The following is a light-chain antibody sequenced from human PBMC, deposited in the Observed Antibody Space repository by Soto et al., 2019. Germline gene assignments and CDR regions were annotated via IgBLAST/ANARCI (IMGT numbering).Light chain of an antibody. J-gene: IGKJ1*01. Sequence: DIQMTQSPSTLSASVGDRVTITCRASQSISSWLAWYQQKPGKAPKRLIYKASSLESGVPSRFSGSGSGTEFTLTISSLQPDDFATYYCQQSNSSPWTFGQGTKVEIK. CDR1: QSISSW. V-gene: IGKV1-5*03. CDR2: KAS. CDR3: QQSNSSPWT.